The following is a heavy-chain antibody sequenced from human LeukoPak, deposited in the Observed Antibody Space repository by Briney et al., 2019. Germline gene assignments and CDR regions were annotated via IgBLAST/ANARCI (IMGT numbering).Heavy chain of an antibody. CDR1: EFTFSCYE. J-gene: IGHJ4*02. CDR3: ARETQACGGDCDDY. CDR2: ITAGGTYI. Sequence: GGSLRLLCEASEFTFSCYEMNWVRQAPGEGLEWVSYITAGGTYIRYADSVRGRFTISRDNAKNSLYLQMDSLKSEDTAVYYCARETQACGGDCDDYWGQGTQVTVSS. V-gene: IGHV3-48*03. D-gene: IGHD2-21*02.